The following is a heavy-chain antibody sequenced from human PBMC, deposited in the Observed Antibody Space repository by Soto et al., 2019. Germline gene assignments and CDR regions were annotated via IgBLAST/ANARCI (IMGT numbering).Heavy chain of an antibody. CDR3: AKGTWDKYCFDY. J-gene: IGHJ4*02. Sequence: EVQLLESGGGLVQPGGSLRLSCAASGFTFSSYAMSWVRQAPGKGLEWVSAISGSGGSTYYADSVKGRCTISRDNSKNPLYVQMNSLRAEDTAVYYCAKGTWDKYCFDYWGQGSLVTVFS. CDR1: GFTFSSYA. CDR2: ISGSGGST. D-gene: IGHD1-26*01. V-gene: IGHV3-23*01.